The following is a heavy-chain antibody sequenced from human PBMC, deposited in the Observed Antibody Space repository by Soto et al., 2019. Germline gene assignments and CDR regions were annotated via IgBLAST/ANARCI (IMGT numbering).Heavy chain of an antibody. J-gene: IGHJ4*02. CDR3: ARVRCSSTSCYHFDY. Sequence: PSETLSLTCTVSGGSISSYYWSWIRQPPGKGLEWIGYIYYSGSTNYNPSLKSRVTISVDTSKNQFSLKLSSVTAADTAVYYCARVRCSSTSCYHFDYWGQGTLVTVSS. CDR1: GGSISSYY. CDR2: IYYSGST. D-gene: IGHD2-2*01. V-gene: IGHV4-59*01.